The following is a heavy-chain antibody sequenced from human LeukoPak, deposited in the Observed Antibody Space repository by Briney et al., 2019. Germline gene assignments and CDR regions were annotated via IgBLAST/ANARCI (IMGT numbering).Heavy chain of an antibody. V-gene: IGHV4-61*01. CDR3: ARVLVEATTLIDY. J-gene: IGHJ4*02. D-gene: IGHD5-12*01. CDR1: GGSVSSGSCY. CDR2: IYYSGST. Sequence: SETLSLTCTVSGGSVSSGSCYWSWIRQPPGTGLEWIGYIYYSGSTNYNPSLKSRVTISVDTSKNQFSLKLSSVTAADTAVYYCARVLVEATTLIDYWGQGTLVTVSS.